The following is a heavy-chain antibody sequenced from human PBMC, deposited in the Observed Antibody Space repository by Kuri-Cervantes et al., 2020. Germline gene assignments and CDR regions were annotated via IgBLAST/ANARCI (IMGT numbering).Heavy chain of an antibody. J-gene: IGHJ4*02. D-gene: IGHD3-22*01. V-gene: IGHV3-23*01. CDR2: ISGSGGST. CDR1: GFTFSNYV. Sequence: LSLTCAASGFTFSNYVMSWVRQAPGKGLEWVSAISGSGGSTYFADSVKGRITISRDNSKNTLFLQMISLRAEDTAVYYRAKDTYYDRPFDYWGQGTLVTVSS. CDR3: AKDTYYDRPFDY.